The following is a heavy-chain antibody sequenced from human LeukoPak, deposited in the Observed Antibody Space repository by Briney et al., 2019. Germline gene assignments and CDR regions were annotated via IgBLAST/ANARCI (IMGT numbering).Heavy chain of an antibody. CDR3: AAGNYYDSSGYYY. V-gene: IGHV1-58*01. CDR1: GFTFTRSA. Sequence: GASVKVSCKAFGFTFTRSAVQWVRQARGQRLEWIGWIVVGSGNTNYAQMFQERVTITRDMSTSTAYMEVSSLRSEDTAVYYCAAGNYYDSSGYYYWGQGTLVTVSS. CDR2: IVVGSGNT. D-gene: IGHD3-22*01. J-gene: IGHJ4*02.